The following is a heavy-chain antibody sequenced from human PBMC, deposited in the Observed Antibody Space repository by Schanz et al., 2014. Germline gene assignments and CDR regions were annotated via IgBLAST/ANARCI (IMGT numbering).Heavy chain of an antibody. CDR3: AKDRSWDYDSSGYFDY. J-gene: IGHJ4*02. Sequence: EVQLVESGGGLVQPGGSLKLSCAASGLIFSSYAMSWVRQAPGKGLEWVSAISGGGGTTYYADSVKGRFTISRDNSKNTLYLQMNSLRAEDAAVYYCAKDRSWDYDSSGYFDYWGQGTLVTVSS. D-gene: IGHD3-22*01. CDR2: ISGGGGTT. V-gene: IGHV3-23*04. CDR1: GLIFSSYA.